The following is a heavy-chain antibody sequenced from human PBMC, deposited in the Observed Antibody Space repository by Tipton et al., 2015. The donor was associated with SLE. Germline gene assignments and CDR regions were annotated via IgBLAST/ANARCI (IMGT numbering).Heavy chain of an antibody. V-gene: IGHV4-59*08. CDR3: ARGSPRAAAGREVFRH. D-gene: IGHD6-13*01. Sequence: TLSLTCTVSGGSISSYYWSWIRQPPGKGLEWIGYIYYSGSTNYNPSLKSRVTISVDTSKNQFSMKLSSVTAADTAVYYCARGSPRAAAGREVFRHWGQGTPLIVSS. CDR2: IYYSGST. J-gene: IGHJ1*01. CDR1: GGSISSYY.